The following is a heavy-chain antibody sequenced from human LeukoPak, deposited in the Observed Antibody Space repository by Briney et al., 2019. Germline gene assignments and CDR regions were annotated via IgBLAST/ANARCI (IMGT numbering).Heavy chain of an antibody. Sequence: QAGGSLRLSCAASGFTFSDYAMSWVRQAPGKGLEWVSTASYYVGKQYHADSVRGRFTGSRDNSRNTVSLQMSSLRVEDTGIYYCAKAGIGADGAGFLCEYWGQGTLVTVSS. J-gene: IGHJ4*02. CDR2: ASYYVGKQ. CDR3: AKAGIGADGAGFLCEY. D-gene: IGHD1-1*01. V-gene: IGHV3-23*01. CDR1: GFTFSDYA.